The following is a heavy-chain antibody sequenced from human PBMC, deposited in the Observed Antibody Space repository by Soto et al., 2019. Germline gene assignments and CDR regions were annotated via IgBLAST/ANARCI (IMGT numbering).Heavy chain of an antibody. CDR2: ISYDGSNK. CDR1: GFTFSSYG. V-gene: IGHV3-30*18. CDR3: AKDRFQRAHPSPYYYYYMDV. Sequence: GGSLRLSCVASGFTFSSYGMHWVRQAPGKGLEWVAVISYDGSNKYYADSVKGRFTISRDNSKNTLYLQMNSLRAEDTAVYYCAKDRFQRAHPSPYYYYYMDVWGKGTTVTVSS. J-gene: IGHJ6*03.